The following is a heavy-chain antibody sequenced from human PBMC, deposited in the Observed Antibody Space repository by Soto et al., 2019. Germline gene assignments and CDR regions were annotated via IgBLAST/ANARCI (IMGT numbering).Heavy chain of an antibody. CDR2: ISSYNGDT. CDR1: GYTFTRSG. J-gene: IGHJ6*02. V-gene: IGHV1-18*01. Sequence: QVQLVQSGAEVKKPGASVKVSCKASGYTFTRSGISWVRQVPGQGPEWMGWISSYNGDTNYAQTFQGRVTMTTDTSTSTAYMELRSLRSVDTAVYYCAREGVAPYYYYGMDVWGQGTPVTVSS. CDR3: AREGVAPYYYYGMDV. D-gene: IGHD5-12*01.